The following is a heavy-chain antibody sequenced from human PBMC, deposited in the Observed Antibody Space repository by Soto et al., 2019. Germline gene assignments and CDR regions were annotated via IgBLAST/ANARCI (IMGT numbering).Heavy chain of an antibody. Sequence: QVQLQESGPGLVKPSETLSLTCTVSGGSISSYYWSWIRQPPGKGLEWIAYIYYSGSTEYNPSLKSRVTIAVDTSKNQFSLKLSSVTAADTAVYYCAGHLSTTIAPPPFDYWGQGTLVTVSS. CDR2: IYYSGST. D-gene: IGHD1-1*01. CDR3: AGHLSTTIAPPPFDY. V-gene: IGHV4-59*08. CDR1: GGSISSYY. J-gene: IGHJ4*02.